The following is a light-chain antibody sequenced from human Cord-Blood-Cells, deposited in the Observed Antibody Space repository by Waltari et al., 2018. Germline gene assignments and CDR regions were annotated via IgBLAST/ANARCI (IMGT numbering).Light chain of an antibody. Sequence: QSVLTQPPSVSGAPGQRVTLPCTGSSSNTGAGYDVHRYQQLPGTAPQLLIYGNSKRPSGVPDRFSGSKSGTSASLAITGLQAEDEADYYCQSYDSSLSGSVVFGGGTKLTVL. V-gene: IGLV1-40*01. J-gene: IGLJ2*01. CDR2: GNS. CDR1: SSNTGAGYD. CDR3: QSYDSSLSGSVV.